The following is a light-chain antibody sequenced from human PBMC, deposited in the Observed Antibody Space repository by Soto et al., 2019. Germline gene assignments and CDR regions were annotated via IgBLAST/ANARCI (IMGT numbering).Light chain of an antibody. CDR2: AAS. J-gene: IGKJ1*01. CDR3: QQSYSTPPT. Sequence: QMTQSPSSLSASVGDRVTITCRASQSISSYLNWYQQKPGEAPKLLIYAASSLQSGVPSRFSGSGSGTDFTLTISSLQPEDFATYYCQQSYSTPPTFGQGTKVEIK. CDR1: QSISSY. V-gene: IGKV1-39*01.